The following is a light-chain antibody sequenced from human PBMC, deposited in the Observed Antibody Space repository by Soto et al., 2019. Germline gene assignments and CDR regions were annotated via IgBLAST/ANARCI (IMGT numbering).Light chain of an antibody. CDR2: GAS. J-gene: IGKJ1*01. V-gene: IGKV3-20*01. CDR1: QSISSSY. Sequence: EIVLTQSPGTLSLSLGERATLSCRASQSISSSYLAWYQQKPGQAPRLLIYGASSRATGIPDRFSGSGSVTDFTITISRLEPEDFAVYYCHQYGRTFGQGTKVEIK. CDR3: HQYGRT.